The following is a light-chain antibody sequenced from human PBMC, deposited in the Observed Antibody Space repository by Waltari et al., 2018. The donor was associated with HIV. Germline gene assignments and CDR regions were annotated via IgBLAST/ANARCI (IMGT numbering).Light chain of an antibody. CDR2: GAS. CDR1: QSVSSSY. Sequence: EIVLTQSPATLSLSPGERATLSCRASQSVSSSYLAWYQQKPGHAPRLLIYGASRRATGIPDRFGGSGSGTDFTLTISRLEPEDFAVYYCQQYGGLCTFGQGTRLEIK. CDR3: QQYGGLCT. V-gene: IGKV3-20*01. J-gene: IGKJ5*01.